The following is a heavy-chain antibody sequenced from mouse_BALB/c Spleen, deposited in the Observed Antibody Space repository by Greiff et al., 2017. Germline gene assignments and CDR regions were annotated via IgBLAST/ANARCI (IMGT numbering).Heavy chain of an antibody. Sequence: QVQLQQSGAELVKPGASVTLSCKASGYTFTSYYMYWVKQRPGQGLEWIGEINPSNGGTNFNEKFKSKATLTVDKSSSTAYMQLSSLTSEDSAVYYCTRKDYSEDWYFDVWGAGTTVTVSS. D-gene: IGHD1-1*01. CDR1: GYTFTSYY. CDR2: INPSNGGT. V-gene: IGHV1S81*02. J-gene: IGHJ1*01. CDR3: TRKDYSEDWYFDV.